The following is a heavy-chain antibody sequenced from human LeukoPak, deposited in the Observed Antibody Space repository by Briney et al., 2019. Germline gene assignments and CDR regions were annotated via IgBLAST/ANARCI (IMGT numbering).Heavy chain of an antibody. V-gene: IGHV3-48*03. J-gene: IGHJ4*02. Sequence: AGGSLRLSCAASGFTFSSYEMNWVRQAPGKGLEWVSYISSSGSTIYYAASVKGRLTISRDNSMNTLYLQMNSLRGDDTAVYYCAKGGVTTEPYFDSWGQGTLVTVSS. CDR3: AKGGVTTEPYFDS. CDR1: GFTFSSYE. D-gene: IGHD1-1*01. CDR2: ISSSGSTI.